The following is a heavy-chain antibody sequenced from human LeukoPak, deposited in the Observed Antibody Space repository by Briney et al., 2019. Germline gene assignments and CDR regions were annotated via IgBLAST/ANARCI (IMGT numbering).Heavy chain of an antibody. CDR3: ARGELIGTVFDF. CDR2: ISGSSSTL. V-gene: IGHV3-48*04. J-gene: IGHJ4*02. Sequence: RGSRRLSCEAAGFNSRTYSMKWIRQAAGKGLEWISYISGSSSTLYYADSVKGRFTISRDNANNSLFLQMNGLRAEDSAIYYCARGELIGTVFDFWGQGALVTVSS. CDR1: GFNSRTYS. D-gene: IGHD1-7*01.